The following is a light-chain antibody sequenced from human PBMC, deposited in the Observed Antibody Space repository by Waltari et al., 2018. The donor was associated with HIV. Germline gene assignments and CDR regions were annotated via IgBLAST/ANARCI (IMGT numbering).Light chain of an antibody. CDR3: ATWDDSLSGVV. CDR1: SSTIDHYS. J-gene: IGLJ2*01. V-gene: IGLV1-47*01. Sequence: QSVLTQPPSASATPGQRVTFSRSCRSSTIDHYSVYWYQQLPRATPKGRSFRNNRRPSGVPDRCAGSKSGTSASMAISGVRYEDEADYYCATWDDSLSGVVFGGGTKLTVL. CDR2: RNN.